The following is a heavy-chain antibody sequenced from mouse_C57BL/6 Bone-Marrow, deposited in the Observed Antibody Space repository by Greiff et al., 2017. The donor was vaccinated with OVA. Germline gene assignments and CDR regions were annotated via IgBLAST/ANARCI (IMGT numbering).Heavy chain of an antibody. Sequence: EVKLVESGGGLVQPGGSLKLSCAASGFTFSDYYMHWVRQTPEKRLEWVAYISNGGGSTNYPDTVKGRITISRDNAKNTLYLQMSRLKSEDTAMYYCARSLYGRRDYAMDFWGQGTSVTVSS. CDR1: GFTFSDYY. J-gene: IGHJ4*01. D-gene: IGHD1-1*01. CDR2: ISNGGGST. CDR3: ARSLYGRRDYAMDF. V-gene: IGHV5-12*01.